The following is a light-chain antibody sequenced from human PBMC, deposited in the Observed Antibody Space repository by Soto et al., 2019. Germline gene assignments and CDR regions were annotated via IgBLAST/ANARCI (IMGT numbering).Light chain of an antibody. J-gene: IGKJ4*01. V-gene: IGKV3-15*01. CDR2: GAS. CDR1: QSVNSN. Sequence: EIVMTQSPATLSVSPGERATLSCRAIQSVNSNLAWYRQKPGQAPRLLIYGASTRATGIPARFSGSGSGTEFTLTINSRQSEDFAVYYCQQYNEWPPLTFGGGTKVEIK. CDR3: QQYNEWPPLT.